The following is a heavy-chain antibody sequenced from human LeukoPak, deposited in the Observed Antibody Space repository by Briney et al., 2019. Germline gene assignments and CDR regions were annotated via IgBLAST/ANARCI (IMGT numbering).Heavy chain of an antibody. CDR3: ARDRHIVVVTDYYYYGMDV. CDR2: ISLVGSNK. Sequence: GRSLRLSCAASGFTFSSYAMHGVRQAPGKGLGGVAVISLVGSNKYYADSVKGRFTISRDNSKNTLYLQMNSLRAEDTAVYYCARDRHIVVVTDYYYYGMDVWGQGTTVTVSS. J-gene: IGHJ6*02. CDR1: GFTFSSYA. D-gene: IGHD2-21*02. V-gene: IGHV3-30*04.